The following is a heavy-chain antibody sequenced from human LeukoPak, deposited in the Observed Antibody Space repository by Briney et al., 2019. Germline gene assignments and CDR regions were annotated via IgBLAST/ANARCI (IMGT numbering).Heavy chain of an antibody. D-gene: IGHD5-24*01. CDR3: ARGEMATIFL. Sequence: PSETLSLTCAVYGGSFSGYYWSWIRQPPGKGLEWIGEINHSGSTNYNPSLKSRVTISLDPSKTQFSLNLNSVTAADTAVYFCARGEMATIFLWGQGTLVTVSS. CDR1: GGSFSGYY. V-gene: IGHV4-34*01. J-gene: IGHJ4*02. CDR2: INHSGST.